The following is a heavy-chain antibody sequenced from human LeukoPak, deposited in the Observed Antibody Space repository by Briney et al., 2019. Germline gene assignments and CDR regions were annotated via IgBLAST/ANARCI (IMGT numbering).Heavy chain of an antibody. Sequence: SVKVSCKASGGTFTNFAISWVRQAPGQGLEWVGGIIPMSGTANYAQKFQGRVTITADESTSTAYMELSSLRSEDTAIYYCASPVKYYDTWSGYPPFDYWGQGTLVIVSS. D-gene: IGHD3-3*01. CDR1: GGTFTNFA. V-gene: IGHV1-69*13. J-gene: IGHJ4*02. CDR2: IIPMSGTA. CDR3: ASPVKYYDTWSGYPPFDY.